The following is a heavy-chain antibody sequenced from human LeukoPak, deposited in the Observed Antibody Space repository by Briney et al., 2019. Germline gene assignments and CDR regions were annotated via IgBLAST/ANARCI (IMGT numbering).Heavy chain of an antibody. Sequence: SETLSLTCTVSGGSISGSSYYWGWIRQPPGKGLEWIGSIYYSGSTNYNPSLKSRVTISVDTSKNQFSLKLSSVTAADTAVYYCARSKGGIIAAAVFDYWGQGTLVTVSS. J-gene: IGHJ4*02. D-gene: IGHD6-13*01. V-gene: IGHV4-39*07. CDR2: IYYSGST. CDR1: GGSISGSSYY. CDR3: ARSKGGIIAAAVFDY.